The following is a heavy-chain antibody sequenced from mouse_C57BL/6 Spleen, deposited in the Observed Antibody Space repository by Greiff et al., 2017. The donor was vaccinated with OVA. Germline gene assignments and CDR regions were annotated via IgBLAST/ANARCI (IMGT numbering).Heavy chain of an antibody. Sequence: VQLQQSGAELVRPGASVKLSCTASGFNIKDDYMHWVKQRPEQGLEWIGWIDPENGDTEYASKFQGKATITADTSSNTAYLQLSSLTSEDTSVYYCTTNPPFATVDYYAMDYWGQGTSGTVSS. V-gene: IGHV14-4*01. CDR3: TTNPPFATVDYYAMDY. J-gene: IGHJ4*01. CDR2: IDPENGDT. D-gene: IGHD1-1*01. CDR1: GFNIKDDY.